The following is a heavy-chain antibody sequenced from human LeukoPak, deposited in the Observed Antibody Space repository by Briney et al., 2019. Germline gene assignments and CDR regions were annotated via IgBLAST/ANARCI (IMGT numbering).Heavy chain of an antibody. CDR1: GFTFGDYA. D-gene: IGHD3-10*02. V-gene: IGHV3-49*04. Sequence: GGSLRLSCTTSGFTFGDYAVNWVRQAPGEGLEWVGFIRGKAAGGTTDYAASVKGRFTISGDDSKSIAYLQMNSLRTEDTAVYYCSRGLVRGVMNYWGQGTLVTVSS. CDR2: IRGKAAGGTT. CDR3: SRGLVRGVMNY. J-gene: IGHJ4*02.